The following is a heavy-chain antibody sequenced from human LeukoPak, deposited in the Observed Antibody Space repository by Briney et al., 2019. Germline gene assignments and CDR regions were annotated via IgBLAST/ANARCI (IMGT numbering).Heavy chain of an antibody. J-gene: IGHJ4*02. D-gene: IGHD6-19*01. CDR1: GYTFTSYG. CDR3: ARDEKQWLAEDYFDY. V-gene: IGHV1-18*01. CDR2: VSAYNGNT. Sequence: GASVKLSCKASGYTFTSYGISWVRQAPGRGLEWMGWVSAYNGNTNYAQKLQGRVTMTTDTSTSTAYMELRSLRSDDTAVYYCARDEKQWLAEDYFDYWGQGTLVTVPS.